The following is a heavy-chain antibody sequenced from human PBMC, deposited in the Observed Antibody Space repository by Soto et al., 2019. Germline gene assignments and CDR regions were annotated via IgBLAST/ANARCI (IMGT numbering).Heavy chain of an antibody. D-gene: IGHD3-10*01. Sequence: QVQLVQSGAEVKKPGSSVKVSCKASGGTFSSYAISWVRQAPGQGLEWMGGIIPIFGTANYAQKFQGRVTITGDESTSTAYMELSSLRSEDTAVYYCARYYYGSGPPLYYYCGMDVWGQGTTVTVSS. CDR1: GGTFSSYA. CDR2: IIPIFGTA. CDR3: ARYYYGSGPPLYYYCGMDV. J-gene: IGHJ6*02. V-gene: IGHV1-69*01.